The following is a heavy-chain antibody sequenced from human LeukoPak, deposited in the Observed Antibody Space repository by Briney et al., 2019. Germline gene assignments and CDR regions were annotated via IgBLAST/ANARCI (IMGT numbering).Heavy chain of an antibody. CDR3: ARSEVGALVDY. Sequence: GASVKVPCKASGYTFTSYDITWARQAPGQGLEWMGWISVYNGNTKYAQKVEGRVTITTDTSTSTAYMELRSLRSDDTAVYYCARSEVGALVDYWGQGTLVTVSS. J-gene: IGHJ4*02. V-gene: IGHV1-18*01. D-gene: IGHD1-26*01. CDR1: GYTFTSYD. CDR2: ISVYNGNT.